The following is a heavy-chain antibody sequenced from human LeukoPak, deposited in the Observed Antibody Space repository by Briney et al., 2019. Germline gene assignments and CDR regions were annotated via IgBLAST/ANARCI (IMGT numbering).Heavy chain of an antibody. Sequence: ASVKVSCKTSGYTFTGYYMHWMRQAPGQGLEWMGWINPNSGDTNYAQKFQGRVTMARDTSISTAYVELSWLRSDDTAVYYCAPSAAEFYFDYWGQGTLVTVSS. V-gene: IGHV1-2*02. CDR2: INPNSGDT. CDR3: APSAAEFYFDY. D-gene: IGHD6-13*01. J-gene: IGHJ4*02. CDR1: GYTFTGYY.